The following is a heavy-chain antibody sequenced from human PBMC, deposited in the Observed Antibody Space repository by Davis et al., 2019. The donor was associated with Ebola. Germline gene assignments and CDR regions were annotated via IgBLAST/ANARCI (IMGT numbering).Heavy chain of an antibody. D-gene: IGHD2-2*01. CDR2: ISSNGGST. CDR3: ARDQDIVVVPAAPLTGYYYYYGMDV. Sequence: GGSLRLSCSASGFTFSSYAMHWVRQAPGKGLEYVSAISSNGGSTHYADSVKGRFTISRDNSKNPLYLQMSSLRAEDTAVYYCARDQDIVVVPAAPLTGYYYYYGMDVWGQGTTVTVSS. CDR1: GFTFSSYA. V-gene: IGHV3-64D*06. J-gene: IGHJ6*02.